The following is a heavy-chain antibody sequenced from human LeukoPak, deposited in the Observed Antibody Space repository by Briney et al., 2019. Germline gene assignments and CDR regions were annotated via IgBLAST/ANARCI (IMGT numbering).Heavy chain of an antibody. D-gene: IGHD1-26*01. CDR3: AKDGQAGTTSPASLDS. CDR2: ISGSGRT. Sequence: GGSLRLSCAGSGFIFSTFAMSWVRQGPGKGLEWVSSISGSGRTYYAGSVKGRFTISRDNSKNTLYLQMNTVRAEDTAVYYCAKDGQAGTTSPASLDSWGQGTLVTVSS. J-gene: IGHJ5*01. V-gene: IGHV3-23*01. CDR1: GFIFSTFA.